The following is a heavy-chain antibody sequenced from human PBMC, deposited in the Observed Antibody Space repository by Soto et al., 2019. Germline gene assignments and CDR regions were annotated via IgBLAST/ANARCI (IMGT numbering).Heavy chain of an antibody. V-gene: IGHV4-39*01. Sequence: PSETLSLTCTVSGGSISSSTYYWGWIRQPPGKGLDWIGSIYYSGSTYYNPSLKSRVTISVDTSKNQFSLKLSSVTAADTAVYYCARHYYGSGSKYGMDVWGQGTTVTVSS. CDR3: ARHYYGSGSKYGMDV. J-gene: IGHJ6*02. CDR2: IYYSGST. CDR1: GGSISSSTYY. D-gene: IGHD3-10*01.